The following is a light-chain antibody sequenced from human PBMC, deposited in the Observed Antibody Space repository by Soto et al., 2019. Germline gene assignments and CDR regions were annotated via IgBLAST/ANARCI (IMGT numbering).Light chain of an antibody. CDR2: GAS. Sequence: EIVMTQSPATLSVYPGERATLSCRASQSVSSNLAWYQQKPGQAPRLLIYGASTRATGIPARFSGSGSGTEFTLTISSLQSEDFAVYYCQQYNNWPPWTFGQGTKLEIK. CDR1: QSVSSN. CDR3: QQYNNWPPWT. V-gene: IGKV3-15*01. J-gene: IGKJ2*02.